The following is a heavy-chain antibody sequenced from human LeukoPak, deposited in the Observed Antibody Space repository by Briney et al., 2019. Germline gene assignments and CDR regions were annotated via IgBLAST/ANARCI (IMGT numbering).Heavy chain of an antibody. Sequence: GGSLRLSCAGSGFTFSNYAMSWVRQAPGKGLECVSANSGDKTDYADSVRGRFTIYRDNSKDTLYLQMNSLRAEDTAVYYCARRAAAGMGGFDFWGQGTLVTVSS. D-gene: IGHD6-13*01. CDR3: ARRAAAGMGGFDF. CDR2: NSGDKT. CDR1: GFTFSNYA. J-gene: IGHJ4*02. V-gene: IGHV3-23*01.